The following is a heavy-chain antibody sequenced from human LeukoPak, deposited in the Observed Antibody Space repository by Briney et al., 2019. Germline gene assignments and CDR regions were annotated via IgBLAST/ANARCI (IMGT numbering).Heavy chain of an antibody. J-gene: IGHJ4*02. CDR1: GFTFTDHY. V-gene: IGHV3-11*04. CDR3: ARESGSGSYFGYFDY. D-gene: IGHD1-26*01. Sequence: GGSLRLSCVVSGFTFTDHYMSWIRQAPGKGLEWVSYITKSGDSENYADSVKGRFTISRDDAKNSLYLQMNSLRAEDTAVYYCARESGSGSYFGYFDYWGQGTLVTVSS. CDR2: ITKSGDSE.